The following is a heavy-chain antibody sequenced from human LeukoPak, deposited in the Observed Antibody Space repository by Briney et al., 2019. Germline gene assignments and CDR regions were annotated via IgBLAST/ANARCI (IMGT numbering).Heavy chain of an antibody. V-gene: IGHV3-74*01. CDR2: MNSGGTTI. D-gene: IGHD3-16*01. CDR3: IREVQVRASASLGL. Sequence: GGSLRLSCAASGFSISGYWMHWVRQAAGEGLVGVSRMNSGGTTINYADSVKGRFTISRDNVDNTLHLQMNSLRVEDTAVYYCIREVQVRASASLGLWGQGTLVTVSS. CDR1: GFSISGYW. J-gene: IGHJ4*01.